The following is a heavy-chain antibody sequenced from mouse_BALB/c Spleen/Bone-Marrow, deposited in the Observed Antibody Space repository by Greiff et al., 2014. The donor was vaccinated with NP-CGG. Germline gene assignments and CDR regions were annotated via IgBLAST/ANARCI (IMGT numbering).Heavy chain of an antibody. CDR1: GFSFSRYS. Sequence: QVQLQQSGPGLVAPSQSLSITCTVSGFSFSRYSVHWIRQPPGKGLEWLGMIWGGGSTDYNSALRSRLSIINDNSKSQVFLKMSSLQTDDTAMYYCARRELHAMDYWGQGTSVTVSS. J-gene: IGHJ4*01. V-gene: IGHV2-6-4*01. CDR3: ARRELHAMDY. CDR2: IWGGGST.